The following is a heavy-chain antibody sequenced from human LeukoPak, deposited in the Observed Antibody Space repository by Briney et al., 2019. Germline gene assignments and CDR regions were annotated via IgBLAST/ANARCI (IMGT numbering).Heavy chain of an antibody. CDR1: GFSFSSYG. CDR2: IWYDGSNK. Sequence: GGSLRISCAASGFSFSSYGMHWVRQAPGKGLEWVAVIWYDGSNKYYADSVKGRFTISRDNSKNTLYLQMNSLRGEDTAVYYCATEYSSSPFDYWGQGTLVTVSS. V-gene: IGHV3-33*08. D-gene: IGHD6-6*01. J-gene: IGHJ4*02. CDR3: ATEYSSSPFDY.